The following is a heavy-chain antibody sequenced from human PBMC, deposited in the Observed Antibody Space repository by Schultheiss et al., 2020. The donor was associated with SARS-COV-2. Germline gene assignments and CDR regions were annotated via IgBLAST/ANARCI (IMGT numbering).Heavy chain of an antibody. CDR1: GYSFTSYW. V-gene: IGHV5-51*01. Sequence: GGSLRLSCKGSGYSFTSYWIGWVRQMPGKGLEWMGIIYPDDSDTRYSPSFQGQVTISTDKSISTAYLQWSSLKASDTAMYYCARRIGSSGFDYWGQGALVTVSS. J-gene: IGHJ4*02. CDR3: ARRIGSSGFDY. CDR2: IYPDDSDT. D-gene: IGHD6-6*01.